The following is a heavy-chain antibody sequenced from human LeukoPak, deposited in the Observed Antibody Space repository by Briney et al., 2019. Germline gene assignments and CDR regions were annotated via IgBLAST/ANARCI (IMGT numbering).Heavy chain of an antibody. CDR1: GFPFSSYS. CDR3: ARFGGGYGMDV. V-gene: IGHV3-21*06. Sequence: GGSLRLSCAASGFPFSSYSMNWARQAPGKGLEWVSSISSSSSYIYYADSVKGRFTIARDNAKSSLYLQMNSLRAEDTAVYYCARFGGGYGMDVWGQGTTVTVSS. J-gene: IGHJ6*02. CDR2: ISSSSSYI. D-gene: IGHD2-15*01.